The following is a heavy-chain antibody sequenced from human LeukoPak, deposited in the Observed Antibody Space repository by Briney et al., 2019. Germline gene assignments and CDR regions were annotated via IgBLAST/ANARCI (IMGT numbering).Heavy chain of an antibody. Sequence: PGGSLRLSCAASGFTFSSYWMHWVRQAPGKGLVWVSHINTDGSTTTYADSVKGRFSISRDNAKNSLYLQMNSLRAEDTAVYYCARGESWAFDFWGQGTLVTVSS. V-gene: IGHV3-74*01. CDR3: ARGESWAFDF. J-gene: IGHJ4*02. CDR1: GFTFSSYW. CDR2: INTDGSTT. D-gene: IGHD1-26*01.